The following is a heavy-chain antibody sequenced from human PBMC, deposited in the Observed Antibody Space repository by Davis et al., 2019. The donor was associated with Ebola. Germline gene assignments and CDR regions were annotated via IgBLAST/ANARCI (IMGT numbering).Heavy chain of an antibody. J-gene: IGHJ6*03. CDR1: GGTSSSYA. D-gene: IGHD3-10*01. V-gene: IGHV1-69*10. CDR2: IIPILGIA. CDR3: ARLRGSGYYYYYMDV. Sequence: SVKVSCKASGGTSSSYAISWVRQAPGQGLEWMGGIIPILGIANYAQKFQGRVTITADKSTSTAYMELSSLRSEDTAVYYCARLRGSGYYYYYMDVWGKGTTVTVSS.